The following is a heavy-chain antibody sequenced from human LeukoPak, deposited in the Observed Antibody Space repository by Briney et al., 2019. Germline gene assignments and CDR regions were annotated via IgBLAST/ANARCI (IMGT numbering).Heavy chain of an antibody. J-gene: IGHJ3*02. V-gene: IGHV1-2*02. CDR3: ARYCPSSCNAGDTFDI. CDR1: GYTFTGHY. CDR2: LNPNNGGT. Sequence: ASVMVSCKASGYTFTGHYLHWVRQAPGQGLEWMGWLNPNNGGTKYAQKFQGRVTMTRDTSITTAYMELSSLRSNDTAVYYCARYCPSSCNAGDTFDIWGQGTVVTVSS. D-gene: IGHD2-2*01.